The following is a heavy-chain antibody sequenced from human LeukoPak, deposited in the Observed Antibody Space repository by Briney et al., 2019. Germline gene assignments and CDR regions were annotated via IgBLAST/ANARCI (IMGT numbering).Heavy chain of an antibody. CDR3: ARERHYYYYGMDV. CDR1: GFTVSSNY. Sequence: GGSLRLSCAASGFTVSSNYMSWVRQAPGKGLEWVSVIYSGGSTYYADSVKGRFTISRDNSKNTLYLQMNSLRAEDTAVYCCARERHYYYYGMDVWGQGTTVTVSS. V-gene: IGHV3-53*01. J-gene: IGHJ6*02. CDR2: IYSGGST.